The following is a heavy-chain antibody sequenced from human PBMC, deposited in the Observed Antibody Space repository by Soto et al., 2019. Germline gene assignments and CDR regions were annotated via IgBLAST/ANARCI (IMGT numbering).Heavy chain of an antibody. D-gene: IGHD3-10*01. CDR2: IYNSGKT. CDR3: ARNGSNSRSYSEYFQY. J-gene: IGHJ1*01. Sequence: QLQLQESGPGLVKPSETVSLTCTVSGDSISSSSLYWGWIRQPPGKGWEWIGSIYNSGKTYYNPSLESRDTTSADTGKNQYTLNPSSVISVDTAVYYFARNGSNSRSYSEYFQYWGQGTLVAVSS. V-gene: IGHV4-39*01. CDR1: GDSISSSSLY.